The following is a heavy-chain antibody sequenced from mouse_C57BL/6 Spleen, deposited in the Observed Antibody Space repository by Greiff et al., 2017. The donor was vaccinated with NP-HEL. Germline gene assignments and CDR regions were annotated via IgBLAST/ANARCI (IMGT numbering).Heavy chain of an antibody. CDR3: ARSHYSSSRYYFDY. Sequence: QVQLQQPGAELVKPGASVKLSCKASGYTFTSYWMQWVKQRPGQGLEWIGEIDPSASYTNYNQKFKGKATLTVDPSSSTAYMQLSSLTSEDSAVYYYARSHYSSSRYYFDYWGQGTTLTVSS. J-gene: IGHJ2*01. CDR1: GYTFTSYW. D-gene: IGHD1-1*01. V-gene: IGHV1-50*01. CDR2: IDPSASYT.